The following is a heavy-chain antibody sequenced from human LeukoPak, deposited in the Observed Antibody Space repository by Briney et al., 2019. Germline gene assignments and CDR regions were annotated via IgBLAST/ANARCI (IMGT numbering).Heavy chain of an antibody. J-gene: IGHJ4*02. Sequence: SETLSLTCTVSGGSVSSGSYYWSWIRQPPGKGLEWIGYIYYSGSTNYSPSLKSRVTISVDTSKNQFSLKLSSVTAADTAVYYCAREEATYYYDSSGYYFAYWGQGTLVTVSS. CDR1: GGSVSSGSYY. CDR2: IYYSGST. CDR3: AREEATYYYDSSGYYFAY. V-gene: IGHV4-61*01. D-gene: IGHD3-22*01.